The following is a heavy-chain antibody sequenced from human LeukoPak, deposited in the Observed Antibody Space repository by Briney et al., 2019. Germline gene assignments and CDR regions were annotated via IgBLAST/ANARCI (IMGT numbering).Heavy chain of an antibody. CDR1: GLTFSSYG. D-gene: IGHD2-2*01. J-gene: IGHJ6*02. Sequence: PGRSLRLSCAASGLTFSSYGMHWVRQAPGKGLEWVAVISYDGSNKYYADSVKGRFTISRDNSKNTLYLQMNSLRAEDTAVYYCAKALRYCSSTSCGRYYYYGMDVWGQGTTVTVSS. CDR3: AKALRYCSSTSCGRYYYYGMDV. CDR2: ISYDGSNK. V-gene: IGHV3-30*18.